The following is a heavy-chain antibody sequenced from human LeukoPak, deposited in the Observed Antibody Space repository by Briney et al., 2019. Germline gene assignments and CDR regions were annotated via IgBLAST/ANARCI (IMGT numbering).Heavy chain of an antibody. CDR1: GFTFSSYA. V-gene: IGHV3-23*01. D-gene: IGHD3-22*01. Sequence: GGSLRLSCAASGFTFSSYAMSWVRQAPGKGLEWVSAISGSGGSTYYADSVKGRFTISRDNSKNTLYLQMNSLRAEDTAVYYCAKDRYYYDSSGATDYWGQGTLVTVSS. CDR2: ISGSGGST. J-gene: IGHJ4*02. CDR3: AKDRYYYDSSGATDY.